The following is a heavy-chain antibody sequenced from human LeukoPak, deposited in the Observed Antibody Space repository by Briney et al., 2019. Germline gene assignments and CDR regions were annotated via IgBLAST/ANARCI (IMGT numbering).Heavy chain of an antibody. V-gene: IGHV1-24*01. CDR1: GYTLTELS. CDR2: FDPEDGET. CDR3: ATAGWPARYFDY. J-gene: IGHJ4*02. Sequence: GASVKVSCKVSGYTLTELSMHWVRQAPGKGLEWMGGFDPEDGETIYAQKFQGRVTMTEDASTDTAYMELSSLRSEDTAVYYCATAGWPARYFDYWGQGTLVTVSS.